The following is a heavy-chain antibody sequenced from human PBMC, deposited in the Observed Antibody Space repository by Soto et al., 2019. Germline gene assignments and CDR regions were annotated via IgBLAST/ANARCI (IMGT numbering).Heavy chain of an antibody. J-gene: IGHJ3*02. CDR3: ARFCFSTTCPGYTFQI. D-gene: IGHD2-2*01. V-gene: IGHV4-31*11. CDR2: IYYTGST. Sequence: SETLSLTCAVSGGPTNSGGYYWSWIRQHPGEGLEWVGHIYYTGSTSYNPSLKSRVIISIDTSKNQFSLKLSSATAADTALYYCARFCFSTTCPGYTFQIWGQGTMVTVSS. CDR1: GGPTNSGGYY.